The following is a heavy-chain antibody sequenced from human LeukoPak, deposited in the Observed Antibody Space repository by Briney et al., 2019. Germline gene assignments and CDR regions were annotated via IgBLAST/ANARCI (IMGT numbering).Heavy chain of an antibody. J-gene: IGHJ4*02. Sequence: GRSLRLSCAASGFTFSSYGMHWVRQAPGKGLEWVAVISYDGSNKYYADSVKGRFTISRDNSKNTLYLQMDSLRVEDTAMYYCAKDPGYRDFWGQGTLVTVSS. V-gene: IGHV3-30*18. CDR3: AKDPGYRDF. CDR1: GFTFSSYG. CDR2: ISYDGSNK. D-gene: IGHD2-15*01.